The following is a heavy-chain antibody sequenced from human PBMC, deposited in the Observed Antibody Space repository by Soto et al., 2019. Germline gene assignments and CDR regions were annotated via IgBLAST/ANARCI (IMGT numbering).Heavy chain of an antibody. J-gene: IGHJ6*03. V-gene: IGHV1-3*01. CDR3: AREVGDSLQWYYYYYMDV. CDR2: FNSGNGNT. CDR1: GYTFTSYA. D-gene: IGHD1-26*01. Sequence: ASVKVSCKASGYTFTSYAMHWVRQAPGQRLDWMGWFNSGNGNTKYSQKFQGRVTITRDTSASTAYMELSSLRSEDTAVYYCAREVGDSLQWYYYYYMDVWGKGTTVTVSS.